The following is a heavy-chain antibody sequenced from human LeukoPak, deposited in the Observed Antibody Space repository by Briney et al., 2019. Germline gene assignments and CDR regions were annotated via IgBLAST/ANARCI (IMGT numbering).Heavy chain of an antibody. J-gene: IGHJ4*02. CDR2: IYYSGST. D-gene: IGHD3-3*01. CDR1: GVSISSSSYY. V-gene: IGHV4-39*01. CDR3: ARHMCDFRD. Sequence: PSETLSLTCTVSGVSISSSSYYWGWIRQPPGKGLEWIASIYYSGSTYYNPSLKSRVTVSVDTSKNQFSLKLSSVTAADTAVYYCARHMCDFRDRGQGTLVTVSS.